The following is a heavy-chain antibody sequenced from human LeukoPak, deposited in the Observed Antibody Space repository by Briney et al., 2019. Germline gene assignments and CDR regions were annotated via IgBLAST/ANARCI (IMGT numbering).Heavy chain of an antibody. CDR2: IIPTFGTA. V-gene: IGHV1-69*13. Sequence: ASVKVSCKASGGTFRRYGISWVRQAPGQGLEWMGGIIPTFGTANYAQKFQGRVTITADESTSTAYMDLTSLRAEDTAVYYCARGGGYYGSGSYPTYFDYWGQGTLVTVSS. D-gene: IGHD3-10*01. CDR1: GGTFRRYG. J-gene: IGHJ4*02. CDR3: ARGGGYYGSGSYPTYFDY.